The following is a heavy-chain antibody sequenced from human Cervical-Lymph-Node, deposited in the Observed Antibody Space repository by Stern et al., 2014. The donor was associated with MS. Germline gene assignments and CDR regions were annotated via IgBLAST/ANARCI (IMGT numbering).Heavy chain of an antibody. CDR1: GFTFSSYS. V-gene: IGHV3-21*01. Sequence: EVQLVESGGGLVKPGGSLRLSCAASGFTFSSYSMNWVRQAPGKGLEWVSSISRSSSYIYYADSVKGRFTISRDNAKNSLYLQMNSLRAEDTAVYYCATGTDSANFDYWGQGTLVTVSS. CDR2: ISRSSSYI. J-gene: IGHJ4*02. CDR3: ATGTDSANFDY. D-gene: IGHD1-1*01.